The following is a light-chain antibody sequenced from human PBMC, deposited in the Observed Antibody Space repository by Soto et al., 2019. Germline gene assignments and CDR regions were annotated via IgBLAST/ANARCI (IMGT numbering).Light chain of an antibody. CDR3: ASYTSSSSYV. Sequence: QSVLTQPASVSGSTGQSITISCTGTSSDVGGYNYVSWYQQHPGKAPKLMIYEVSNRPSGVSNRFSGSKSGNTASLTISGLQAEDEADYYCASYTSSSSYVFGTGTKVTRP. CDR1: SSDVGGYNY. CDR2: EVS. J-gene: IGLJ1*01. V-gene: IGLV2-14*01.